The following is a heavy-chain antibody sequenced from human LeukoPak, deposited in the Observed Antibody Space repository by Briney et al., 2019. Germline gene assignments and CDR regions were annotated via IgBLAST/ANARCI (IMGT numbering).Heavy chain of an antibody. CDR1: GFTFSGSA. Sequence: QSGGSLRLSCAASGFTFSGSAMHWVRQASGKGLEWVGRIRSKANSYATAYAASVKGRFTISRDDSKNTAYLQMNSLKTEDTAVYYCTTDAFYGDYGHYFDYWGQGTLVTVSS. D-gene: IGHD4-17*01. V-gene: IGHV3-73*01. CDR3: TTDAFYGDYGHYFDY. J-gene: IGHJ4*02. CDR2: IRSKANSYAT.